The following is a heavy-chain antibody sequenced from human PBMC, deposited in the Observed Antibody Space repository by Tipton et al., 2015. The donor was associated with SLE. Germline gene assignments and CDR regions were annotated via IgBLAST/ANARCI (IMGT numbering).Heavy chain of an antibody. Sequence: GSLRLSCAASGFTFSSYSMNWVRQAPGKGLEWVSSISSSSYYIYYAASVRGRFTISRENAENSLYLEMNSLRVEDTAVYYCARDLAVYSNYDSGGVYGVDVWGQGTTVTVSS. V-gene: IGHV3-21*03. J-gene: IGHJ6*02. CDR2: ISSSSYYI. CDR1: GFTFSSYS. D-gene: IGHD4-11*01. CDR3: ARDLAVYSNYDSGGVYGVDV.